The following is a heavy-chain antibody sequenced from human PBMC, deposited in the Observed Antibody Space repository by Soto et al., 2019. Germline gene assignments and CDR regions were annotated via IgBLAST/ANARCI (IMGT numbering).Heavy chain of an antibody. CDR3: TRRLDAEDDYYDSSGYSWLDP. J-gene: IGHJ5*02. CDR2: IIPIFGTA. Sequence: ASVKVSCKASGGTFSSYAISWVRQAPGQGLEWMGGIIPIFGTANYAQKFQGRVTITADESTSTAYMELSSLRSEDTAVYYCTRRLDAEDDYYDSSGYSWLDPWGQGTLVTVYS. CDR1: GGTFSSYA. D-gene: IGHD3-22*01. V-gene: IGHV1-69*13.